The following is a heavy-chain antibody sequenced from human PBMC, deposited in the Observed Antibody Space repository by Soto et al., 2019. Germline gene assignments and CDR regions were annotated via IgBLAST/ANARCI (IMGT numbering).Heavy chain of an antibody. J-gene: IGHJ5*02. V-gene: IGHV4-59*01. CDR2: IYYSGST. Sequence: SETLSLTCTVSGCSIISYCWSWIRQPPGKGLEWIGYIYYSGSTNYNPSLKSRVTISVDTSKNQFSLKLSSVTAADTAVYYCARDPTPWGQGTLVTVS. CDR3: ARDPTP. CDR1: GCSIISYC.